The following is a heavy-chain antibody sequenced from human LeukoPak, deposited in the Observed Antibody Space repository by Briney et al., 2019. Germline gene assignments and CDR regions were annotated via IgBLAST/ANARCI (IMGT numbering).Heavy chain of an antibody. J-gene: IGHJ4*02. CDR3: ARGSSSWPFDY. CDR2: ISSSSSTI. CDR1: GFTFDDYA. D-gene: IGHD6-13*01. V-gene: IGHV3-48*01. Sequence: GGSLRLSCAASGFTFDDYAMHWVRQAPGKGLEWVSYISSSSSTIYYADSVKGRFTISRDNAKNSLYLQMNSLRAEDTAVYYCARGSSSWPFDYWGQGTLVTVSS.